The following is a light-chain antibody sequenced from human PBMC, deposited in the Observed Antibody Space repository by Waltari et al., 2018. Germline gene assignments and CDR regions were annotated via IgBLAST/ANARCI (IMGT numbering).Light chain of an antibody. J-gene: IGLJ2*01. CDR3: SSYTSSSTSVV. CDR2: DVS. CDR1: SRHVGGYNS. Sequence: QSALTQPASVSGSPGQSITIPCTGTSRHVGGYNSVPWYQQHPGKAPKLMIYDVSKRPSGVSNRFSGSKSGNTASLTISGLQAEDEADYYCSSYTSSSTSVVFGGGTKLTVL. V-gene: IGLV2-14*01.